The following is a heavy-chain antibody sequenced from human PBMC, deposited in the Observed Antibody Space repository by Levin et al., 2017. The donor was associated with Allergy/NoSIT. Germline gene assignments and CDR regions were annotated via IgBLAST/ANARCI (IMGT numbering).Heavy chain of an antibody. V-gene: IGHV3-11*01. CDR2: IRSSGDTM. J-gene: IGHJ4*02. D-gene: IGHD5-24*01. CDR1: GFTFSDYN. Sequence: GGSLRLSCEVSGFTFSDYNMTWVRQAPGKGLEWISFIRSSGDTMYYTDSVKGRFTISRDNTRNSLYLQMDTLRAEDTAVYYCAREGTGDGYNSPHDYWGQGTLVTVSS. CDR3: AREGTGDGYNSPHDY.